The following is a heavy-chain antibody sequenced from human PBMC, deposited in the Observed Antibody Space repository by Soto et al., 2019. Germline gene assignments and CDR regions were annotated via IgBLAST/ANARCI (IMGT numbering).Heavy chain of an antibody. CDR3: ARNGSYGLDY. J-gene: IGHJ4*02. CDR2: IIPIFGTA. D-gene: IGHD5-18*01. V-gene: IGHV1-69*13. CDR1: GGAFSSYA. Sequence: SLKVSCKASGGAFSSYAISWVRQAPGQGLEWMGGIIPIFGTANYAQKFQGRVTITADESTSTAYMELSSLRSEDTAVYYCARNGSYGLDYWGQGTLVNVSS.